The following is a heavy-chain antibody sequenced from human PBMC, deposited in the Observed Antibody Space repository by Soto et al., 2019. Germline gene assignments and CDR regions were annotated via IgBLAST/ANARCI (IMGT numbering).Heavy chain of an antibody. Sequence: GGSLRLSCAASGFTFSSYDMHWVRQATGKGLEWVSAIGTAGDTYYPGSVKGRFTISRENAKNSLYLQMNSLRAGDTAVYYCVAAHYYGSGGRYYYYYMDVWGKGTTVTVSS. J-gene: IGHJ6*03. V-gene: IGHV3-13*01. CDR2: IGTAGDT. CDR1: GFTFSSYD. D-gene: IGHD3-10*01. CDR3: VAAHYYGSGGRYYYYYMDV.